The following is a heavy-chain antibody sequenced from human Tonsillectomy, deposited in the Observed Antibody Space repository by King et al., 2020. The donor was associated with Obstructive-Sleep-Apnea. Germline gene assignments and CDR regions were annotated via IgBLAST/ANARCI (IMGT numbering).Heavy chain of an antibody. CDR3: ARNVVLGCTGVCPLLDH. V-gene: IGHV4-4*02. CDR1: GDSISRAHW. CDR2: IYNAWNI. Sequence: VQLQESGPGLVKPSGTLSLTCAVSGDSISRAHWWSWVRQPPGKGLEWIGEIYNAWNINYNPSLQSRVTISVDESKNQFTLKVNSVTAADTAVYYCARNVVLGCTGVCPLLDHWGQGTPVTVSS. J-gene: IGHJ4*02. D-gene: IGHD2-8*02.